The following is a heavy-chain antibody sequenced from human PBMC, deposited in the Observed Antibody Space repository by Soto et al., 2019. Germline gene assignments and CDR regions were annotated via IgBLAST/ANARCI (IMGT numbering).Heavy chain of an antibody. CDR1: GDSVSSNSAA. J-gene: IGHJ4*02. CDR3: ARSMPMIFGIVIVFDY. CDR2: TYYRSRWYN. D-gene: IGHD3-3*01. Sequence: SQTLSLTCAISGDSVSSNSAAWNWIRQSPSRGLEWLGRTYYRSRWYNDYAASLKSRITINPDTSKNQFSLQLNSVTPEDTAIYYCARSMPMIFGIVIVFDYWALGTLVTVSS. V-gene: IGHV6-1*01.